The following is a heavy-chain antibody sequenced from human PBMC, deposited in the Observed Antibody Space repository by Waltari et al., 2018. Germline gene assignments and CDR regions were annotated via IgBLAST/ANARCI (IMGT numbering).Heavy chain of an antibody. CDR2: ISSSSITI. Sequence: EVQLVESGGGLVQPGGSLRLSCEAAVFTLSTYGMKWVRRAPGKGLEWVSYISSSSITIYYADSVKGRFTISRDNAKNSLYLQMNSLRAEDTAVYYCARERMVRGVRMDVWGQGTTVTVSS. CDR3: ARERMVRGVRMDV. V-gene: IGHV3-48*01. CDR1: VFTLSTYG. J-gene: IGHJ6*02. D-gene: IGHD3-10*01.